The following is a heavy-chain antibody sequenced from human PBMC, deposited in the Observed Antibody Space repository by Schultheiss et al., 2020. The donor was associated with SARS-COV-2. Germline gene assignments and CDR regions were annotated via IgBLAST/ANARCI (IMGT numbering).Heavy chain of an antibody. CDR3: ARVDLETALVGGLDV. CDR2: IYHSGGT. D-gene: IGHD5-18*01. CDR1: GGSVSSGSYY. V-gene: IGHV4-61*01. Sequence: SETLSLTCSVSGGSVSSGSYYWSWIRQSPERGLEWIGYIYHSGGTRYHPSLKSRVTISLDTSKNQFSLKLSSVSAADTAIYYCARVDLETALVGGLDVWGQGSTVT. J-gene: IGHJ6*02.